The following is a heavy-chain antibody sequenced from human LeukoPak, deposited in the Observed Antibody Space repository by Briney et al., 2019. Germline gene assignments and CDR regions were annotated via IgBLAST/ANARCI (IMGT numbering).Heavy chain of an antibody. V-gene: IGHV5-51*01. D-gene: IGHD3-22*01. CDR3: ARGAGGYYDSSGYLDY. Sequence: GASLKISCKGSGYSFTSYWIGWVRQMPGKGLEWMGIIYPGDSDTRYSPSFQGQVTISADKSISTAYLQWSSLKASDTAMYYCARGAGGYYDSSGYLDYWGQGTLVTVSS. CDR2: IYPGDSDT. CDR1: GYSFTSYW. J-gene: IGHJ4*02.